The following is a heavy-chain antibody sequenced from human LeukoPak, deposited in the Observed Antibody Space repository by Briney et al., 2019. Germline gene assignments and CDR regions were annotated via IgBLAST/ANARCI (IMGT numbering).Heavy chain of an antibody. CDR3: ASSYGSGSYYYGMDV. CDR1: GGTFSSYA. V-gene: IGHV1-69*13. Sequence: ASVKVSCKASGGTFSSYAISWVRQAPGQGLEWMGGIIPIFGTANYAQKLQGRVTITADGSTSTAYMELSSLRSEDTAVYYCASSYGSGSYYYGMDVWGQGTTVTVSS. D-gene: IGHD3-10*01. J-gene: IGHJ6*02. CDR2: IIPIFGTA.